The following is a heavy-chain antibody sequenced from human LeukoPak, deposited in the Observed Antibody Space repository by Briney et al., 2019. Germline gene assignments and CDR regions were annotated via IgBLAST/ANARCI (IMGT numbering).Heavy chain of an antibody. CDR2: ISHDGSNR. Sequence: GGSLRLSCAASGFDFSSYVMHWVRQAPGKGLEWVAVISHDGSNRYYADSVKGRFTISRDNSVNTLDLQMNSLGGEDTAMYYCVRDISGEKSFYYWGQGTLVTVAS. CDR1: GFDFSSYV. D-gene: IGHD3-10*01. V-gene: IGHV3-30*04. CDR3: VRDISGEKSFYY. J-gene: IGHJ4*02.